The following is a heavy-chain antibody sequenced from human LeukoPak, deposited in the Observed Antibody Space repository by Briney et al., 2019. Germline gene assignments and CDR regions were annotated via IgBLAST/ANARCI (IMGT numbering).Heavy chain of an antibody. D-gene: IGHD2-21*01. V-gene: IGHV1-69*04. J-gene: IGHJ6*02. Sequence: GASVKVSCKASGGTFISYAISWVRQAPGQGLEWMGRIIPILGIANYAQKFQGRVTITADKSTSTAYMELSSLRSEDTAVYYCARDLVTRGGDYYYYGMDVWGQGTTVTVSS. CDR3: ARDLVTRGGDYYYYGMDV. CDR1: GGTFISYA. CDR2: IIPILGIA.